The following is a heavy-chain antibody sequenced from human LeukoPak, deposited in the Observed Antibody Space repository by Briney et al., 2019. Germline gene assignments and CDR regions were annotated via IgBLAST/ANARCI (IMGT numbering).Heavy chain of an antibody. V-gene: IGHV3-30*04. CDR1: GFTFSPYA. CDR2: ISYDGSYK. CDR3: ARGTTVTWKPVDF. D-gene: IGHD4-11*01. Sequence: GGSLRLSCVASGFTFSPYAMHWVRQAPGKGLEWVAVISYDGSYKHYADSVKGRFTISRDNSKNTLYLQMNSLGAEDTAVYYCARGTTVTWKPVDFWGQGTLVTVSS. J-gene: IGHJ4*02.